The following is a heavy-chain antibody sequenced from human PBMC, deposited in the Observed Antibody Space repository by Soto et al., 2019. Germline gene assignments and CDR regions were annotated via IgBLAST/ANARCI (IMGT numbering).Heavy chain of an antibody. V-gene: IGHV3-74*01. J-gene: IGHJ6*02. CDR3: ARQEGAAFYYDGMDV. Sequence: EVQLVESGGGLVQPGGSLRLSCAASGFTFSSYWMHWVRQAPGTGLVWVSRINSDGSITSYADSVKGLFTISRDNAKNTVYLHMNSLRAEDTAVYYCARQEGAAFYYDGMDVWGQGTTVTVSS. CDR2: INSDGSIT. CDR1: GFTFSSYW.